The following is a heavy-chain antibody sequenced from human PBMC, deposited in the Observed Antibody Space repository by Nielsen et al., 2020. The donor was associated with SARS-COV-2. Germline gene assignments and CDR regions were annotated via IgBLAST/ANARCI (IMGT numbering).Heavy chain of an antibody. CDR2: ISSSSSTI. D-gene: IGHD1-7*01. Sequence: GESLKISCAASGFTFSSYSMNWVRQAPGKGLEWVSSISSSSSTIYYADSVKGRFTISRDNAKNSLYLQMNSLRDEDTAVYYCARDQLELPAGYYYYMDVWGKGTTVTVSS. V-gene: IGHV3-48*02. CDR3: ARDQLELPAGYYYYMDV. CDR1: GFTFSSYS. J-gene: IGHJ6*03.